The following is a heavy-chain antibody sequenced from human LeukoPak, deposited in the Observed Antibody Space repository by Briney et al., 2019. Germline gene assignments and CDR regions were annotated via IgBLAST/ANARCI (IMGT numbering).Heavy chain of an antibody. Sequence: GGSLRLSCAASGFTFSTYAMSWVRQAPGKGLEWVSTINGSGDRTYYADSVKGRFTISRDNSKNTLYLQMNSLRAEDTAVYYCAKDSGAILGDYWGQGTLVTVSS. V-gene: IGHV3-23*01. CDR1: GFTFSTYA. D-gene: IGHD2-8*02. CDR2: INGSGDRT. CDR3: AKDSGAILGDY. J-gene: IGHJ4*02.